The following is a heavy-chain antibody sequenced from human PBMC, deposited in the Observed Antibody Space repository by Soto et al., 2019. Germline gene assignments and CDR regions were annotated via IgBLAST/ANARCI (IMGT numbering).Heavy chain of an antibody. CDR2: IYYSGST. V-gene: IGHV4-31*03. Sequence: SETLSLTCTVSGGSISSGGYYWSWIRQHPGKGLEWIGYIYYSGSTYYNPSLKSRVTISVDTSKNQFSLKLSSVTAADTAVYYCARASFQLAPIDYWGQGTLVTVSS. D-gene: IGHD6-6*01. CDR1: GGSISSGGYY. CDR3: ARASFQLAPIDY. J-gene: IGHJ4*02.